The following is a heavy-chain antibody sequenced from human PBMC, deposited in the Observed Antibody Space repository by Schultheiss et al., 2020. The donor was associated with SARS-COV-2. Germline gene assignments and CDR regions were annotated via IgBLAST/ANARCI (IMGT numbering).Heavy chain of an antibody. D-gene: IGHD6-19*01. CDR1: GFTFSSYD. CDR2: IGTAGDT. CDR3: AKEPSFGYSSGWTYYYYGMDV. Sequence: GGSLRLSCAASGFTFSSYDMHWVRQATGKGLEWVSAIGTAGDTYYPGSVKGRFTISRDNSKNTVYLQINSLRVDDTAVYYCAKEPSFGYSSGWTYYYYGMDVWGQGTTVTVAS. J-gene: IGHJ6*02. V-gene: IGHV3-13*01.